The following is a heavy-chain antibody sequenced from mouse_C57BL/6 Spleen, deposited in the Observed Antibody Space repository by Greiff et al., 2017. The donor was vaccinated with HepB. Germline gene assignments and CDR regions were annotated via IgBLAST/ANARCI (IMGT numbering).Heavy chain of an antibody. CDR3: ARYYGSSYWYFDV. V-gene: IGHV5-16*01. Sequence: VMLVESEGGLVQPGSSMKLSCTASGFTFSDYYMALVRQVPEKGLEWVANIYYDGSSTYYLDSLKSRFIISRDNAKNILYLQMSSLKSEDTATYYCARYYGSSYWYFDVWGTGTTVTVSS. J-gene: IGHJ1*03. CDR2: IYYDGSST. CDR1: GFTFSDYY. D-gene: IGHD1-1*01.